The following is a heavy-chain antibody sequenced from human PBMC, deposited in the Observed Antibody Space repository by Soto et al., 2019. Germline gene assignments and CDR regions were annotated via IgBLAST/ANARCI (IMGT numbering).Heavy chain of an antibody. CDR3: TRYSRTQLQIFDY. D-gene: IGHD2-21*01. CDR2: IRSRVNNYAT. J-gene: IGHJ4*02. Sequence: EVQLVESGGGLVQPGGSLKLSCAASGFTFSASAMHWVRQASGKGLEWVGRIRSRVNNYATTYGASVKGRFTISRDDSKNTVYLQMRSLKTADTAVYFCTRYSRTQLQIFDYWGPGTLVTVSS. CDR1: GFTFSASA. V-gene: IGHV3-73*01.